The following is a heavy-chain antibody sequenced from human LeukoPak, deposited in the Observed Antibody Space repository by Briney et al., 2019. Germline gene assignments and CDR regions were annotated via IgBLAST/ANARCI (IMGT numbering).Heavy chain of an antibody. CDR3: ARGHDFWSGYQDGYYYMDV. D-gene: IGHD3-3*01. J-gene: IGHJ6*03. V-gene: IGHV1-69*06. Sequence: EASVKVSCKASGYTFTDYYIHWVRQAPGQGLEWMGWIIPIFGTANYAQKFQGRVTITADKSTSTAYMELSSLRSEDTAVYYCARGHDFWSGYQDGYYYMDVWGKGTTVTVSS. CDR1: GYTFTDYY. CDR2: IIPIFGTA.